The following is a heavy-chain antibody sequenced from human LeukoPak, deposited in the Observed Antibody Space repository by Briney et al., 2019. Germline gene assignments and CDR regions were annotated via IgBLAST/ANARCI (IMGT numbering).Heavy chain of an antibody. J-gene: IGHJ4*02. CDR3: ARSVSYYDILTGYYNNYFDY. CDR2: IYYSGST. CDR1: GGSISSSSYY. Sequence: SETLSLTCTVSGGSISSSSYYWGWIRQPPGKGLEWIGSIYYSGSTYYNPSLKSRVTISVDTSKNQFSLKLSSVTAADTAVYYCARSVSYYDILTGYYNNYFDYWGQGTLVTVSS. V-gene: IGHV4-39*07. D-gene: IGHD3-9*01.